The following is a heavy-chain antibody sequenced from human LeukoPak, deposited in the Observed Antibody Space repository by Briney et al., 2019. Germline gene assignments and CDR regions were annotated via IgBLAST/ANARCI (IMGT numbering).Heavy chain of an antibody. CDR3: ARGPRGDIVVVPAATKYYFDY. V-gene: IGHV4-34*01. D-gene: IGHD2-2*01. Sequence: SETLSLTCAVYGGSFSGYYWSWIRQPPGKGLEWIGEINHSGSTNYNPSLKSRVTISVDTSKNQFSLKLSSVTAADTAVYYCARGPRGDIVVVPAATKYYFDYWGQGTLVTVSS. CDR2: INHSGST. CDR1: GGSFSGYY. J-gene: IGHJ4*02.